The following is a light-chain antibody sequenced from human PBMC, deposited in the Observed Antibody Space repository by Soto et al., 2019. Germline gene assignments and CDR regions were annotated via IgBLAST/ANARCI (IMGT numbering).Light chain of an antibody. CDR1: QGISTY. J-gene: IGKJ2*01. CDR2: YAS. V-gene: IGKV1-39*01. Sequence: DIQMTQSPSSLSASVGDRVTITCRASQGISTYLFWYQQRQGRAPKLLIYYASSLLSGVPSRFIGSGSGTDFTLTISILQPEEFATYDCQQSYRTPYTLGQGTKLETK. CDR3: QQSYRTPYT.